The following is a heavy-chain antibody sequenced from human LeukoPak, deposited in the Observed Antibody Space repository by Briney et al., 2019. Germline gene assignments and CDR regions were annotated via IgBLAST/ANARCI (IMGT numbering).Heavy chain of an antibody. V-gene: IGHV4-39*07. CDR2: IYYSGST. J-gene: IGHJ5*02. CDR1: GGSISSSSYY. D-gene: IGHD5-12*01. CDR3: ARERLKGNWFDP. Sequence: SETLSFTCTVSGGSISSSSYYWGWIRQPPGKGLEWIGSIYYSGSTYYNPSLKSRVTISVDTSKNQFSLKLSSVTAADTAVYYCARERLKGNWFDPWGQGTLVTVSS.